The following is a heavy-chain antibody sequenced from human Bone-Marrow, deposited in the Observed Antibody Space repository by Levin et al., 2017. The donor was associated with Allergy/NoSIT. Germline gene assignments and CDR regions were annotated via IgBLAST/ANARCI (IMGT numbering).Heavy chain of an antibody. V-gene: IGHV3-33*01. J-gene: IGHJ4*02. CDR3: ATSTLNTALVNMALDY. CDR1: GFTFSNYG. CDR2: IWYDGTNK. Sequence: GGSLRLSCAASGFTFSNYGMHWVRQAPGKGLGWVAIIWYDGTNKYYRDSVKGRFTISRDNSKNTVYLQMNSLRPEDTAVYYCATSTLNTALVNMALDYWGQGTRVTVSS. D-gene: IGHD5-18*01.